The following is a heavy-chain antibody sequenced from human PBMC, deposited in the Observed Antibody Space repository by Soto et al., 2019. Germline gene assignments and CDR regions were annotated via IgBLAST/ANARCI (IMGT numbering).Heavy chain of an antibody. Sequence: ASVKVSCKASGYTFNRYAVSWVRQAPGQGLEWMGWISAYNGNTNYAQKFQGRVTMTTDTSTSTAYMELRSLRSDDTAVYYCARLYYYDSSGYYYVEDFWGQGTLVTVSS. V-gene: IGHV1-18*01. D-gene: IGHD3-22*01. CDR3: ARLYYYDSSGYYYVEDF. J-gene: IGHJ4*02. CDR1: GYTFNRYA. CDR2: ISAYNGNT.